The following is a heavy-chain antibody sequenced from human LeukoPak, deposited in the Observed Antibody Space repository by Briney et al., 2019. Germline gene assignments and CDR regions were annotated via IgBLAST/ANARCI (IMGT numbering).Heavy chain of an antibody. J-gene: IGHJ4*02. CDR3: ARVGYYGSGSSSDDY. Sequence: KPSETLSLTCTVSGGSMNNFYCSWVRQPPGKGLQWIGYIYYSGSTNYNPSLQGRVTFSVDTSKNQCSLKLSSVTAADTAVYYCARVGYYGSGSSSDDYWGQGTLVTVSS. CDR2: IYYSGST. D-gene: IGHD3-10*01. CDR1: GGSMNNFY. V-gene: IGHV4-59*12.